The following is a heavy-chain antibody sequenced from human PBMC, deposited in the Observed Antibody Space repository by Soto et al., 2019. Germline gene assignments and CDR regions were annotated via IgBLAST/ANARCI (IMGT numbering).Heavy chain of an antibody. CDR1: GFTFSGYG. J-gene: IGHJ4*02. V-gene: IGHV3-33*01. D-gene: IGHD6-19*01. CDR2: IWYDGSNE. CDR3: ARRFSSGWYADY. Sequence: QVQLVESGGGVVQPGRFLRLSCAASGFTFSGYGMHWVRQAPGKGLEWVAVIWYDGSNENYADTVKGRFTISRDNSKNTLYLQMNSLRDEDTAVYYCARRFSSGWYADYWGQGTLVTVSS.